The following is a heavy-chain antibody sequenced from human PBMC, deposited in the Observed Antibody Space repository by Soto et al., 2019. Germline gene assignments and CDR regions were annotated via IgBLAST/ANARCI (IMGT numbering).Heavy chain of an antibody. CDR1: GGSFSGYY. CDR2: INHSGST. V-gene: IGHV4-34*01. CDR3: ARAENYYSYGMDV. J-gene: IGHJ6*02. Sequence: SETLSLTCAVYGGSFSGYYWSWIRQPPGKGLEWIGGINHSGSTNYNPSLKSRVTISVDTSKNQFSLKLSSVTAADTAVYYCARAENYYSYGMDVWGQGTTVTVSS.